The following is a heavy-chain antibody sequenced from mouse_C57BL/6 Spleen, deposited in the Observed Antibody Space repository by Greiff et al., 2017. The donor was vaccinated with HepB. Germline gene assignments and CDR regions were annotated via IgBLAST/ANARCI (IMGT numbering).Heavy chain of an antibody. Sequence: QVQLQQSGAELVKPGASVKISCKASGYTFTDYYINWVKQRPGQGLEWIGKIGPGSGSTYYNEKFKGKATLTADKSSRTAYMQRSSLTSEDAAVYFSARSLAVGYFDVWGTGTTVTVSS. CDR1: GYTFTDYY. V-gene: IGHV1-77*01. CDR2: IGPGSGST. CDR3: ARSLAVGYFDV. J-gene: IGHJ1*03. D-gene: IGHD1-1*01.